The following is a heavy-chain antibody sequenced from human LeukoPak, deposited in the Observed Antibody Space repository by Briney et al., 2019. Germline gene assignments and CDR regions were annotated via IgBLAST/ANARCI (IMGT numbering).Heavy chain of an antibody. Sequence: PSETLSLTCTVSGVSTSSYYWSWIRQSAGKGLEWIGRIYTSGNTTYDPSLKSRATMSVDRSKNQFSLKLSSVTAADTAVYYCARDLGATGYDLGYWFDPWGQGTLVTVSS. CDR3: ARDLGATGYDLGYWFDP. CDR2: IYTSGNT. J-gene: IGHJ5*02. CDR1: GVSTSSYY. D-gene: IGHD5-12*01. V-gene: IGHV4-4*07.